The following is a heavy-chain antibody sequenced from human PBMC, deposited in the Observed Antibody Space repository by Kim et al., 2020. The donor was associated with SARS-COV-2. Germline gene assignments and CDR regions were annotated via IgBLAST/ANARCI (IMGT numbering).Heavy chain of an antibody. CDR2: T. V-gene: IGHV3-23*01. Sequence: TLYADSVKGRFTISRDNSKNTLYLQMNSLRADDTAVYYCAKTTFGSSYNFDYWGQGTLVIVSS. CDR3: AKTTFGSSYNFDY. D-gene: IGHD6-6*01. J-gene: IGHJ4*02.